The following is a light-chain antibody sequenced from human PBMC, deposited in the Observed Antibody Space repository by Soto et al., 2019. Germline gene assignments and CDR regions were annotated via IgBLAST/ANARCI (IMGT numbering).Light chain of an antibody. CDR3: QKYNSAPWT. CDR1: QGISNY. J-gene: IGKJ1*01. CDR2: VAS. Sequence: DIQMTQSPSSLSASVGDRVTITCRASQGISNYLAWYQQQPGKVPKLLIYVASTLQSGVPSRFSGSGSGTDFTLTITSLQPEDVATYYCQKYNSAPWTFGQGTKVEIK. V-gene: IGKV1-27*01.